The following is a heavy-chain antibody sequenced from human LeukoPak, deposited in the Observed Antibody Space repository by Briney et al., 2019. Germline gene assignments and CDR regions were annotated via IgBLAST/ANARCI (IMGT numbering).Heavy chain of an antibody. Sequence: SETLSLTCTVSGGSTSSYYWSWIRQPPGKGLEWIGYIYYSGSTNYNPSLKSRVTISVDTSKNQFSLKLSSVTAADTAVYYCARGPRGPFDYWGQGTLVTVSS. V-gene: IGHV4-59*01. CDR3: ARGPRGPFDY. D-gene: IGHD3-10*01. CDR2: IYYSGST. J-gene: IGHJ4*02. CDR1: GGSTSSYY.